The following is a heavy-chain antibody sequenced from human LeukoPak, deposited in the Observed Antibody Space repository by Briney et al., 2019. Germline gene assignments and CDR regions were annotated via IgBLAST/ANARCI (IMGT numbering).Heavy chain of an antibody. J-gene: IGHJ4*02. Sequence: GGSLRLSCAASGIRFTTHWMNWVRQAPGKGLEWVASIRQDGGEKKYVDSVKGRFTISRDLAQNSLFLQMNSLRAEVTAVYYCASAYASYDFWSGYENFDFWGQGTLVTVSS. CDR1: GIRFTTHW. CDR2: IRQDGGEK. D-gene: IGHD3-3*01. V-gene: IGHV3-7*01. CDR3: ASAYASYDFWSGYENFDF.